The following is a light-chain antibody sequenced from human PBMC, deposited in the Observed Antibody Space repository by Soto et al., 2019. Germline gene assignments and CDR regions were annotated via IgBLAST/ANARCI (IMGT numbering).Light chain of an antibody. V-gene: IGKV3-15*01. CDR3: LQYNNWPPIT. J-gene: IGKJ5*01. Sequence: EVVMTQSPATLSVSPGERATLSCRASQSVSNILAWYQQKPGQAPRLLVYGSSSRATDIPARFSGSGSGTDFTLTISSLQSEDFAVYYCLQYNNWPPITFGQGTRLEIK. CDR1: QSVSNI. CDR2: GSS.